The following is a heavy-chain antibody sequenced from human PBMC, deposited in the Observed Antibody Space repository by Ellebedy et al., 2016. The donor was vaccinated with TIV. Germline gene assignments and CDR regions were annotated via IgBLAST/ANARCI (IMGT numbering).Heavy chain of an antibody. Sequence: MPSETLSLTCTVSGYPISSGHYWGWIRQPPGKGLEWIGIIYHSDITYYNPSLKSRVTISLDTSKNQFSLKLSSVTAADTAVYYCARWRVYFDYWGQGTLVTVSS. CDR3: ARWRVYFDY. J-gene: IGHJ4*02. CDR2: IYHSDIT. V-gene: IGHV4-38-2*02. D-gene: IGHD6-19*01. CDR1: GYPISSGHY.